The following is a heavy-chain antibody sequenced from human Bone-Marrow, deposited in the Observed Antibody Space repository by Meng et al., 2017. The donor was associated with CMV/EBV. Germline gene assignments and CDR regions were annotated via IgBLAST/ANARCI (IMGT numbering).Heavy chain of an antibody. CDR2: IHYSGST. V-gene: IGHV4-59*01. CDR1: GGSISSYY. Sequence: SETLSLTCTVSGGSISSYYWSWIRQPPGKGLEWIGYIHYSGSTNYNPSLKSRVTISVDTSKNQFSLKLSSVTAADTAVYYCARVVWSGYFSFDCWGQGTLVTVSS. D-gene: IGHD3-3*01. J-gene: IGHJ4*02. CDR3: ARVVWSGYFSFDC.